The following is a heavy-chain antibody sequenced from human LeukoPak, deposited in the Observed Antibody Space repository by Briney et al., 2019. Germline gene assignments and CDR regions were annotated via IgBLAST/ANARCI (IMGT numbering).Heavy chain of an antibody. CDR1: GFTFSGSA. CDR3: AKDEGSCSGGSCYSLHYFQH. Sequence: GGSLRLSCAASGFTFSGSAMHWVRQASGKGLEWVGRIRSKANSYATAYAASVKGRFTISRDDSKNTAYLQMNSLRAEDTAVYYCAKDEGSCSGGSCYSLHYFQHWGQGTLVTVSS. V-gene: IGHV3-73*01. J-gene: IGHJ1*01. D-gene: IGHD2-15*01. CDR2: IRSKANSYAT.